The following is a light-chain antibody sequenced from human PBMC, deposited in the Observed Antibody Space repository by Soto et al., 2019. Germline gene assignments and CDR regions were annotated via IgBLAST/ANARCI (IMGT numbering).Light chain of an antibody. J-gene: IGKJ4*01. CDR3: QQFSSYPLT. CDR1: QSVSSN. CDR2: GAS. V-gene: IGKV3-15*01. Sequence: EIVMTQSPVTLSVSPGERATLSCRASQSVSSNLAWYQQKPGQAPRLLIYGASTRATGIPARFSGGGSGTDFTLTISRLEPEDFAVYHCQQFSSYPLTFGGGTKVDIK.